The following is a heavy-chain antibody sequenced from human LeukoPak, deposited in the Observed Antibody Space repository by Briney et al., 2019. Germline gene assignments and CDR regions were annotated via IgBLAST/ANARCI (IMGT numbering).Heavy chain of an antibody. J-gene: IGHJ5*01. D-gene: IGHD2-15*01. Sequence: YAESVKGRFTISRDNTKKTLYLPMRSLRPEDTAFYYCAKDGHYCTATSCFSSWLDPWGQGTLVTVSS. V-gene: IGHV3-43*01. CDR3: AKDGHYCTATSCFSSWLDP.